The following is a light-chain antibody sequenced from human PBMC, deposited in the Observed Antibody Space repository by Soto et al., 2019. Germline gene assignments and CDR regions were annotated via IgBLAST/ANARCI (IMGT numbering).Light chain of an antibody. Sequence: DIVMTQSPDSLAVSLGGSSTINCKSSQSVLYSSNKKKYLAWYQQKPGQAPKLLIYWASTRESGVPDRFSGSGSGTDFTLTISSLQAEDVAVYYCQQYYSTPLTFGGGTKVEI. CDR3: QQYYSTPLT. J-gene: IGKJ4*01. CDR1: QSVLYSSNKKKY. CDR2: WAS. V-gene: IGKV4-1*01.